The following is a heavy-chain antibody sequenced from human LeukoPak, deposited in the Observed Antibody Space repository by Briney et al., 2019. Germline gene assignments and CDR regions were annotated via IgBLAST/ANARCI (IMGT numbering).Heavy chain of an antibody. V-gene: IGHV4-59*12. CDR2: IYYSGST. CDR1: GGSISSYY. D-gene: IGHD5-18*01. J-gene: IGHJ4*02. CDR3: ATRIMTASRFFDF. Sequence: SETLSLTCTVSGGSISSYYWSWIRQPPGKGLEWIGYIYYSGSTNYNPSLKSRVTISVDTSKNQFSLNLSSVTAADTAVYYCATRIMTASRFFDFWGRGTLVTVSA.